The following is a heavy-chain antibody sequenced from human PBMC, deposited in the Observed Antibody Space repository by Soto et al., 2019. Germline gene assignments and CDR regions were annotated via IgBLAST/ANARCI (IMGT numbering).Heavy chain of an antibody. Sequence: PSETLSLTCTVSGGSISSGDYYWSWIRQPPGKGLEWIGYIYYSGSTYYNPSLRSRVTISVDTSKNQFSLKLSSVTAADTAVYYCARGESYSSSSGGYYYYYGMDVWGQGTTVTVS. D-gene: IGHD6-6*01. J-gene: IGHJ6*02. CDR2: IYYSGST. CDR3: ARGESYSSSSGGYYYYYGMDV. V-gene: IGHV4-30-4*01. CDR1: GGSISSGDYY.